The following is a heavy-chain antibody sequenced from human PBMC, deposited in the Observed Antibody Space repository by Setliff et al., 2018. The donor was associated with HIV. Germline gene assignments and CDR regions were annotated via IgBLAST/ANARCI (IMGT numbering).Heavy chain of an antibody. CDR1: GASFRGYD. CDR3: ARGGAIAEGDSFDF. D-gene: IGHD3-16*01. CDR2: INLSRST. J-gene: IGHJ3*01. Sequence: SETLSLTCAVYGASFRGYDGSWIRQPPGKGLEWIGEINLSRSTDYNPSLKSRVTLSLDTSKNQFSLNLTSVTAADAGHYYCARGGAIAEGDSFDFWSLGKVVTVSS. V-gene: IGHV4-34*01.